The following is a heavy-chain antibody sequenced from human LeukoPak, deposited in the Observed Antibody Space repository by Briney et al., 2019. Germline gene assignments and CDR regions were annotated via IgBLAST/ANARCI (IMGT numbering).Heavy chain of an antibody. Sequence: SETLSLTCTVSGGSFSSGGYYWSWIRQHPGRGLEWIGYISYSGSTYYNPSLKSRVTISVDTSKNQFSLKLSSVTAADTAVYYCVRDSGSYYFDYWGQGTLVTVSS. CDR3: VRDSGSYYFDY. CDR2: ISYSGST. D-gene: IGHD1-26*01. V-gene: IGHV4-31*03. CDR1: GGSFSSGGYY. J-gene: IGHJ4*02.